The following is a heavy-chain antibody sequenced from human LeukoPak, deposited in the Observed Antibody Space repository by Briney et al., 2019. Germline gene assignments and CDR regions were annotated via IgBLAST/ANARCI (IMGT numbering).Heavy chain of an antibody. CDR3: ARGEFGDYYYFYMDV. Sequence: GGSLRLSCAASGFTFSSYSMNWVRQAPGKGLEWVSSITSSNNYIYYGDSVKGRFTISRDDAKNSPFLQMNSVRAEDTATYYCARGEFGDYYYFYMDVWGKGTTVTVSS. V-gene: IGHV3-21*01. D-gene: IGHD2/OR15-2a*01. CDR1: GFTFSSYS. J-gene: IGHJ6*03. CDR2: ITSSNNYI.